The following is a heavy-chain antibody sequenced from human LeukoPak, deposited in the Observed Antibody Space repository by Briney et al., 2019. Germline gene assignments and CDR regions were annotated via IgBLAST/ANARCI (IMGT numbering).Heavy chain of an antibody. CDR1: GFTFSSYE. V-gene: IGHV3-48*03. CDR2: ISTSGSTI. Sequence: GGSLRLSCAAFGFTFSSYEMNWVRQAPGKGPEWISYISTSGSTIYYADSVKGRFTISRDNAKNSLYLQMNSLRAEDTAVYYCARAGYYFDCWGQGTLVTVSS. J-gene: IGHJ4*02. CDR3: ARAGYYFDC.